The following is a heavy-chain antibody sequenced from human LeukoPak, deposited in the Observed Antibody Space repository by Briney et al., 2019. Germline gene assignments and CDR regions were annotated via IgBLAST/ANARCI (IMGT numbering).Heavy chain of an antibody. J-gene: IGHJ4*02. CDR3: ARDSQGRAVYYGSGVDY. D-gene: IGHD3-10*01. CDR2: INHSGST. V-gene: IGHV4-34*01. CDR1: GFTFSYSA. Sequence: GSPRLSCAGSGFTFSYSAMSWVRQAPGKGLEWIGEINHSGSTNYNPSLKSRVTISVDTSKNQFSLKLSSVTAADTAVYYCARDSQGRAVYYGSGVDYWGQGTLVTVSS.